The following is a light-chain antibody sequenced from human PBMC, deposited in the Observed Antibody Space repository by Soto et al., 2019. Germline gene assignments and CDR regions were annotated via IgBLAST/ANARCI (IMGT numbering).Light chain of an antibody. Sequence: EVVLTQSPATLSVPPGEIATLSCRSRQSVNSNLAWYQQNPGQAPRLLIYGASTSATGIPCRFSGSVTGTEFTLTISSLQCEVFSVDDCEHYNHGITLGVGTKVEIK. CDR2: GAS. CDR1: QSVNSN. CDR3: EHYNHGIT. J-gene: IGKJ4*01. V-gene: IGKV3D-15*01.